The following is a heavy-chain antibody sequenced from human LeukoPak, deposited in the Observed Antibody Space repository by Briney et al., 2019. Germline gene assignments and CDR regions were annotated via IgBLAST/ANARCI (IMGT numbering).Heavy chain of an antibody. CDR3: SRDQIPYY. Sequence: GGSLRLSCTASGFTFRDYAMTWVRQAPGKGLEWVGFIASKTYGGTAEYAASVKGRFTISRDDSKSIAYLQMNSLKTEDTAVYFCSRDQIPYYWGQGTLVTVSS. CDR1: GFTFRDYA. CDR2: IASKTYGGTA. V-gene: IGHV3-49*04. J-gene: IGHJ4*02.